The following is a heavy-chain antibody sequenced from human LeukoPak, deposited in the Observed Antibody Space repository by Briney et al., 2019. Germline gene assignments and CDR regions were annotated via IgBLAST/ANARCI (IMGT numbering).Heavy chain of an antibody. CDR1: GGSISSGDYY. J-gene: IGHJ4*02. Sequence: SETLSLTCTVSGGSISSGDYYWSWIRQPPGKGLEWIGYIYYSGSTYYNPSLKSRVTISVDTSKNQFSLKLSSVTAADTAVYYCARELDSSSWSLFDYWGQGTLVTVSS. D-gene: IGHD6-13*01. V-gene: IGHV4-30-4*01. CDR3: ARELDSSSWSLFDY. CDR2: IYYSGST.